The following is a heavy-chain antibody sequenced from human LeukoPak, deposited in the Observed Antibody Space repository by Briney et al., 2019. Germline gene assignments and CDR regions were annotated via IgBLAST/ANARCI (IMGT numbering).Heavy chain of an antibody. D-gene: IGHD3-3*01. J-gene: IGHJ5*02. V-gene: IGHV4-59*12. CDR3: ARALDFWSGHNWFDP. CDR1: GGSISSYY. Sequence: PSETLSLTCTVSGGSISSYYWSWIRQPPGKGLEWIGYIYHSGSTYYNPSLKSRVTISVDRSKNQFSLKLSSVTAADTAVYYCARALDFWSGHNWFDPWGQGTLVTVSS. CDR2: IYHSGST.